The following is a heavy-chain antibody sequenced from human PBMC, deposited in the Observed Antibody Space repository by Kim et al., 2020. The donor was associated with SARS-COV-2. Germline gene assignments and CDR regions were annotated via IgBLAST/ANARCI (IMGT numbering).Heavy chain of an antibody. J-gene: IGHJ4*02. V-gene: IGHV4-59*08. CDR2: IYYSGST. CDR3: ARTKFIYPGSSDY. D-gene: IGHD3-10*01. CDR1: GGSISSYY. Sequence: SETLSLTCTVSGGSISSYYWSWIRQPPGKGLEWIGYIYYSGSTNYNPSLKSRVTISVDTSKNQFSLKLSSVTAADTAVYYCARTKFIYPGSSDYWGQGTLVTVSS.